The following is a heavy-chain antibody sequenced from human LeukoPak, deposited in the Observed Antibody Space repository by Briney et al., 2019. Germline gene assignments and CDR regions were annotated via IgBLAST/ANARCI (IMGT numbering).Heavy chain of an antibody. CDR3: ATPAELVVVNAFDY. Sequence: ASVKVSCKVSGYTLTELSMHWVRQVPGKGLEWRGGFDPEDGETIYAQKFQGSVNMTEDTSTDTAYMEMSSLRSEDTAVYYCATPAELVVVNAFDYWGQGTLVTVSS. D-gene: IGHD3-22*01. CDR2: FDPEDGET. CDR1: GYTLTELS. J-gene: IGHJ4*02. V-gene: IGHV1-24*01.